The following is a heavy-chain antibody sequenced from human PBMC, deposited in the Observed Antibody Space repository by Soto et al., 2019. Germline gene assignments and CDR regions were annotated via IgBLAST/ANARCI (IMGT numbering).Heavy chain of an antibody. V-gene: IGHV1-24*01. Sequence: QVQLVQSGAEVKKPGASVKVSCKVSGYTLTELSMHWVRQAPGKGLEWMGGFDPEDGETIYAQKFQGRVTMTEDTSTDTAYMEMSRLRSEDTAVYYCATLVGGYGSFDYWGQGTLVTVSS. J-gene: IGHJ4*02. CDR1: GYTLTELS. D-gene: IGHD5-12*01. CDR3: ATLVGGYGSFDY. CDR2: FDPEDGET.